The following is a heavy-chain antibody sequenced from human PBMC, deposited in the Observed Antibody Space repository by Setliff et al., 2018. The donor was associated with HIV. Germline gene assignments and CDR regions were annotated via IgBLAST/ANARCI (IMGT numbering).Heavy chain of an antibody. CDR1: GFTVSSNY. Sequence: PGGSLRLSCAASGFTVSSNYMSWVRQAPGKGLEWVSVIYSGGSTYYADSVKGRFTISRDNSKNTLYLQMNSLRAEDTAVYYCARERGDTAMVEGSAHDAFDIWGQGTMVTVSS. J-gene: IGHJ3*02. V-gene: IGHV3-66*02. CDR3: ARERGDTAMVEGSAHDAFDI. D-gene: IGHD5-18*01. CDR2: IYSGGST.